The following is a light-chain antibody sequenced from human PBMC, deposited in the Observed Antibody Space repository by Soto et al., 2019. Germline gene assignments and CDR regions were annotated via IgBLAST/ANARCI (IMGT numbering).Light chain of an antibody. CDR3: SSYAGSNNYV. V-gene: IGLV2-8*01. J-gene: IGLJ1*01. CDR2: AVS. CDR1: SSDVGGYKY. Sequence: QSVLTQPPSASGSPGQSATISCTGTSSDVGGYKYVSWHQQYPGKAPKLMIYAVSKRPSGVPDRFSGSKSGNTASLTVSGLQAEDEADYYCSSYAGSNNYVFGTGTKVTVL.